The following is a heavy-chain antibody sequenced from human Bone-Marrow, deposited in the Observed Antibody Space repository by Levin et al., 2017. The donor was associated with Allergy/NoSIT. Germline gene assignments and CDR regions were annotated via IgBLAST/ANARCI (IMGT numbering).Heavy chain of an antibody. D-gene: IGHD2-15*01. CDR3: ARGEGYCSGGSCYPGGY. Sequence: ETLSLTCAASGFTFSSYSMNWVRQAPGKGLEWVSSISSSSSYIYYADSVKGRFTISRDNAKNSLYLQMNSLRAEDTAVYYCARGEGYCSGGSCYPGGYWGQGTLVTVSS. CDR1: GFTFSSYS. V-gene: IGHV3-21*01. J-gene: IGHJ4*02. CDR2: ISSSSSYI.